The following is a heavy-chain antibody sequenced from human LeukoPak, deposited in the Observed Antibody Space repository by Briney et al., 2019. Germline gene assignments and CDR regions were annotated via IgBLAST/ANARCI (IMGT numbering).Heavy chain of an antibody. V-gene: IGHV3-23*01. CDR2: ISGSGVST. J-gene: IGHJ5*02. Sequence: GGSLRLSCAASGFTFSTYAMSWVRQAPGKGLEWVSGISGSGVSTYYADSVKGRFTISRDNAKNSLYLQMNSLRAEDTAVYYCARDFEGIAAAGTGWFDPWGQGTLVTVSS. CDR1: GFTFSTYA. D-gene: IGHD6-13*01. CDR3: ARDFEGIAAAGTGWFDP.